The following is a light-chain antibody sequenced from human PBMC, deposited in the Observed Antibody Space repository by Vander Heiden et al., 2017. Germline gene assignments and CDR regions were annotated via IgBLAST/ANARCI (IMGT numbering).Light chain of an antibody. CDR1: QNVLYSSNNKNY. Sequence: DIVMTQSPDSLAVSLGERAAINCKSSQNVLYSSNNKNYLAWYQQKPGQPPKLLIYWASTRESGVPDRFSGSGSGTDFTLTISSLQEEDVAVYYCQQYDTHPYTFGQGTKLEIK. J-gene: IGKJ2*01. V-gene: IGKV4-1*01. CDR3: QQYDTHPYT. CDR2: WAS.